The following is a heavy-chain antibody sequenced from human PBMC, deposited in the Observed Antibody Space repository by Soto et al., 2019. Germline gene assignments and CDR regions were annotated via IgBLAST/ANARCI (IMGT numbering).Heavy chain of an antibody. CDR1: GGSISNYY. J-gene: IGHJ4*02. CDR2: IYSSGST. Sequence: LEILSLTCTVSGGSISNYYLNWIRQSPGKGLEWIGYIYSSGSTHYNPSLQNRVTISIDTSKNQVSLKVNSVTAADTAVYYCARDHPHSYGVYYFDYWGQGTPVTVSS. D-gene: IGHD5-18*01. V-gene: IGHV4-59*01. CDR3: ARDHPHSYGVYYFDY.